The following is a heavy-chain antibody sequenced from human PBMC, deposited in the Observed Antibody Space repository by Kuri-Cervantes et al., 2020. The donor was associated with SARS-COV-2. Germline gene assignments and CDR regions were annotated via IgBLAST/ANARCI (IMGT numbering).Heavy chain of an antibody. CDR1: GGSISSSSYY. V-gene: IGHV4-39*01. CDR3: ARHLQYCSGASCYSGFDAFDI. D-gene: IGHD2-15*01. J-gene: IGHJ3*02. Sequence: SETLSLTCTVSGGSISSSSYYWGWIRQPPGKGLEWIGSIYYSGSTYYNPSLKSRVTISVDTSKNQFSLKLSSVTAADTAVYYCARHLQYCSGASCYSGFDAFDIWGQGTMVTVSS. CDR2: IYYSGST.